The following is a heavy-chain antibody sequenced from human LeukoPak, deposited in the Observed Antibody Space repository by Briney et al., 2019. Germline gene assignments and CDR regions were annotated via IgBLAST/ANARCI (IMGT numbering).Heavy chain of an antibody. CDR3: ARVITGSTYGQFDF. Sequence: GGSLRLSCTASGFTFSDYWMHWLRQAAGKGLVWVSRINSDGSTTNYADCVKGRFPISSDNAKNTVFLQMHSLTAEDAAVYYCARVITGSTYGQFDFWGQGALATVSS. V-gene: IGHV3-74*01. J-gene: IGHJ4*02. D-gene: IGHD5-18*01. CDR1: GFTFSDYW. CDR2: INSDGSTT.